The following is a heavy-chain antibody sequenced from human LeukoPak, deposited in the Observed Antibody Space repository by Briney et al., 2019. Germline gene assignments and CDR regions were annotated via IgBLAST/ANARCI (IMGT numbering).Heavy chain of an antibody. V-gene: IGHV3-43*02. CDR2: ISGDGGST. Sequence: GGSLRLSCAASGFTFDDYAMHWVRQAPGKGLEWVSLISGDGGSTYYADSVKGRFTISRDNSKNSLYLQMNSLRTEDTALYYCAEDGNYDTGVDYFDYWGQGTLVTVSS. CDR1: GFTFDDYA. J-gene: IGHJ4*02. CDR3: AEDGNYDTGVDYFDY. D-gene: IGHD3-22*01.